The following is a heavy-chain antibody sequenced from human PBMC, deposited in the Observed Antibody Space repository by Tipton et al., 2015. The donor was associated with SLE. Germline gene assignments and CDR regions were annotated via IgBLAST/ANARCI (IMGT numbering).Heavy chain of an antibody. CDR3: ARTTGGVCYY. V-gene: IGHV3-30*04. CDR1: GFTFSDYA. J-gene: IGHJ4*02. CDR2: IPRVGSNK. D-gene: IGHD2-8*02. Sequence: SLRLSCAASGFTFSDYAFHWVRQAPGKGLEFVAAIPRVGSNKYYADSVKGRFTISRDDSKSTLYLQMDSLRPEDTAVYYCARTTGGVCYYWGQGTLVAVSS.